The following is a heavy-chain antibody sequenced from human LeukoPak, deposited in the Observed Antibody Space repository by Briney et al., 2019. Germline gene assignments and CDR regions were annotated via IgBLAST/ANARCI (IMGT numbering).Heavy chain of an antibody. Sequence: PGGSLRLSCAASGFTFSIYAMNWVRQAPGKGLEWVSAISGSGGSTYYADSVKGRFTISRDNSENTLYLQMNSLRAEDTAVYYCAKGIGRRGSSWYGGFFDYWGQGTLVTVSS. V-gene: IGHV3-23*01. J-gene: IGHJ4*02. D-gene: IGHD6-13*01. CDR2: ISGSGGST. CDR1: GFTFSIYA. CDR3: AKGIGRRGSSWYGGFFDY.